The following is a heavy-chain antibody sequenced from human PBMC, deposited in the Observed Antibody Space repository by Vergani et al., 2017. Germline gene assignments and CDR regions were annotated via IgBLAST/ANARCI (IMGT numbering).Heavy chain of an antibody. V-gene: IGHV1-46*01. CDR2: INPSGGST. D-gene: IGHD3-3*01. J-gene: IGHJ4*02. CDR1: GYTFTSYY. Sequence: QVQLVQSGAEVKKPGASVKVSCKASGYTFTSYYMHWVRQAPGQGLEWMGIINPSGGSTSYAQKFQGRVTMTRDTSTSTVYMELSILRAEDTAVYYCARVHTQTYYDFWSGYSVFDYWGQGTLVTVSS. CDR3: ARVHTQTYYDFWSGYSVFDY.